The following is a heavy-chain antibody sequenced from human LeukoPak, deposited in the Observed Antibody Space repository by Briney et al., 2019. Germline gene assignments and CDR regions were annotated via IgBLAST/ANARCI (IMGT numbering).Heavy chain of an antibody. V-gene: IGHV4-59*08. CDR1: GGSISSYY. J-gene: IGHJ3*02. D-gene: IGHD2-21*02. CDR2: IYYSGST. Sequence: SETLSLTCTVSGGSISSYYWSWIRQPPGKGPEWIGYIYYSGSTNYNPSLKSRVTISVDTSKNQFSLKLSSATAADTAVYYCARGGTYCGGDCYSYAFDIWGQGTMVTVSS. CDR3: ARGGTYCGGDCYSYAFDI.